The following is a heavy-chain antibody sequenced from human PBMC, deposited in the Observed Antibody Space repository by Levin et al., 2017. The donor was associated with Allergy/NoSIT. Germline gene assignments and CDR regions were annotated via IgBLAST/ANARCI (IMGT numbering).Heavy chain of an antibody. V-gene: IGHV4-59*01. CDR2: IYYSGST. CDR3: AGIREGIFGLSFDY. Sequence: SETLSLTCTVSRGPISSYYWSWIRQPPRKGLEWIGYIYYSGSTNYNPSLKSRVTLSVDTSKNHFSLNLSSVTAADTAVYFCAGIREGIFGLSFDYWGHGTLVTVSS. J-gene: IGHJ4*01. CDR1: RGPISSYY. D-gene: IGHD3-10*01.